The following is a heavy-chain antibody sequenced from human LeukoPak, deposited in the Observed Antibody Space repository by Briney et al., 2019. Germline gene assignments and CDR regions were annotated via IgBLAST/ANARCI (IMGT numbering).Heavy chain of an antibody. V-gene: IGHV4-31*03. Sequence: SETLSLTCTVSGGSISSGGYYWSWIRQHPGKGLEWIGYIYYSGSTYYNPSLKSRVTISVDTSKNQFSLKLSSVTAADTAVYYCALLYYDSSGYSTAYNWFDPWGQGTLVTVSS. CDR3: ALLYYDSSGYSTAYNWFDP. D-gene: IGHD3-22*01. CDR2: IYYSGST. CDR1: GGSISSGGYY. J-gene: IGHJ5*02.